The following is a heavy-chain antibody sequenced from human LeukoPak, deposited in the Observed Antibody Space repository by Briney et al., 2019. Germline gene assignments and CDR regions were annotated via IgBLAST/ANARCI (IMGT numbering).Heavy chain of an antibody. V-gene: IGHV4-4*07. Sequence: SETLSLTCTVSGGSISSYYWSWIRQPAGKGLEWIGRIYTSGSTNYNPSLKSRVTMSVDTSKNQFSLKLSSVTAADTAVYYCARDGSYEDFWSGYSTFDYWGQGTLVTVSS. CDR1: GGSISSYY. CDR3: ARDGSYEDFWSGYSTFDY. J-gene: IGHJ4*02. CDR2: IYTSGST. D-gene: IGHD3-3*01.